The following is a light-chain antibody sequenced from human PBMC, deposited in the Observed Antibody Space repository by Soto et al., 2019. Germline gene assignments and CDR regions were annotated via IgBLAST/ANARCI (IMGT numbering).Light chain of an antibody. CDR1: QDISNY. CDR3: QQTGT. CDR2: DAS. J-gene: IGKJ3*01. V-gene: IGKV1-33*01. Sequence: EIQMTQSPSSLSASVGDRVTITCQTSQDISNYLNWYQQKPGKAPKLLIYDASNLETGVPSRFSGSGSGTDFTFTISSLQPQDIATYYCQQTGTLGPGTKVDIK.